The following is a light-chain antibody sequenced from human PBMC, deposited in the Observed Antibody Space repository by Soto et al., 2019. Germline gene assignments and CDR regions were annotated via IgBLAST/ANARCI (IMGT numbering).Light chain of an antibody. J-gene: IGKJ4*01. Sequence: DIQMTQSPSSLSASVGDRVTLTCRASQGITNYLAWYQQKPGKVPKLLIYAASTMQSGVTSRFSGSGSGTDFTLTISSLQPEDVATYYCQKYNRAPLTFGGGTKVEIK. CDR2: AAS. V-gene: IGKV1-27*01. CDR3: QKYNRAPLT. CDR1: QGITNY.